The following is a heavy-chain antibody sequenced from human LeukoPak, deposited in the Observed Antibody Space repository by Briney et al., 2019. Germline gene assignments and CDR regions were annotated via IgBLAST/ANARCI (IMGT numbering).Heavy chain of an antibody. CDR2: ISYDGSNK. J-gene: IGHJ1*01. Sequence: GGSLRLSCAASGFTFSSYAMHWVRQAPGKGLEWVAVISYDGSNKYYADSVKGRFTISRDNSKDTLYLQMNSLRAEDTAVYYCARGDSSSWSSEYFQHWGQGTLVTVSS. CDR3: ARGDSSSWSSEYFQH. D-gene: IGHD6-13*01. V-gene: IGHV3-30-3*01. CDR1: GFTFSSYA.